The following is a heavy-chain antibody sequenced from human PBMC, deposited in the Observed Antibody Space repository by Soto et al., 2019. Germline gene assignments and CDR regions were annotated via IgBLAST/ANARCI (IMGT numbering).Heavy chain of an antibody. J-gene: IGHJ4*02. D-gene: IGHD3-22*01. CDR2: INPDGGST. Sequence: GASVMVSCKASGYTFTSDYIYWVRQAPGQGLEWIGLINPDGGSTSNAHKFQGRVTMTRDTSPSAVYMELSSLRSEDTAVYYCARAYYDSSGYLDYLGQGTLVTVSS. CDR1: GYTFTSDY. CDR3: ARAYYDSSGYLDY. V-gene: IGHV1-46*01.